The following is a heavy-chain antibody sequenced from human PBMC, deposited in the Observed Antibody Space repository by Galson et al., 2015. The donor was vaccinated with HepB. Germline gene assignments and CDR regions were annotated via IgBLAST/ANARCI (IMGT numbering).Heavy chain of an antibody. CDR1: GGSISSYY. Sequence: ETLSLTCTVSGGSISSYYWSWIRQPAGKGLEWIGRIYTSGSTNYNPSLKSRVTMSVDTSKNQFSLKLSSVTAADTAVYYCARDSLVRLRGVFDYWGQGTLVTVSS. V-gene: IGHV4-4*07. J-gene: IGHJ4*02. CDR2: IYTSGST. D-gene: IGHD3-10*01. CDR3: ARDSLVRLRGVFDY.